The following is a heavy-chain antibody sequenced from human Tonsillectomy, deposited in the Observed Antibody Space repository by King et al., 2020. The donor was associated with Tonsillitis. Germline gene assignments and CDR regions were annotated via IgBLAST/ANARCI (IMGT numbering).Heavy chain of an antibody. CDR3: ATNLGKSYSHY. CDR1: GYTFTDYY. V-gene: IGHV1-2*02. J-gene: IGHJ4*02. D-gene: IGHD2-15*01. Sequence: QLVQSGAEVKKPGASVTVSCKTSGYTFTDYYIHWVRQAPGQGLEWMGWINPDGGGTNYAQKFQGRDTMTRDTSSSTAYMDLQLSSDDTAIYYCATNLGKSYSHYWGQGTPVTVSS. CDR2: INPDGGGT.